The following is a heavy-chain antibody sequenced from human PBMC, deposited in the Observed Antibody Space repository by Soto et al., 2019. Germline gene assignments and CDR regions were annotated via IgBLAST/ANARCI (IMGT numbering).Heavy chain of an antibody. CDR2: ISPGIDIR. Sequence: QVQLVQSGAEVKKPGSSVKVSCKASGGTFSTYTLYWVRQAPGQGLEWMGGISPGIDIRDYAQKFQGRVTITADERTSTVYMQLSTRISEDAAFYNCAGGMCFGGSCYLDVWGQGTLVTVSS. CDR1: GGTFSTYT. CDR3: AGGMCFGGSCYLDV. V-gene: IGHV1-69*12. J-gene: IGHJ4*02. D-gene: IGHD2-15*01.